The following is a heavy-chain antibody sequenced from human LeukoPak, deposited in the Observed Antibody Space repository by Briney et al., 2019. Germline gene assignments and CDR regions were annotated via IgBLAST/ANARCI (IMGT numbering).Heavy chain of an antibody. V-gene: IGHV3-48*01. CDR1: GFTFSSYS. D-gene: IGHD6-13*01. CDR2: ISSSSSTI. CDR3: ARVSSLFDY. Sequence: GGSLRLSCAASGFTFSSYSMNWVRQAPGKGLEWVSYISSSSSTIDYADSVKGRFTISRDNAKNSLYLQMNSLRAEDTAVYYCARVSSLFDYWGQGTLVTVSS. J-gene: IGHJ4*02.